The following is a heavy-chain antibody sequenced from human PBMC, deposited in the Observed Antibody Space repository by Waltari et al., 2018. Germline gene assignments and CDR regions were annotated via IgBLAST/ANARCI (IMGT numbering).Heavy chain of an antibody. J-gene: IGHJ4*02. CDR3: AQYSSIFLCDC. D-gene: IGHD3-3*02. V-gene: IGHV3-74*01. CDR1: GFTFSNYW. CDR2: INLDGRII. Sequence: EVQLVESGGGLVQPGGSLRLSCAASGFTFSNYWMHWVRQAPGKGLVSVSQINLDGRIISYADSVKGRFTISRDNAKSTLFLQMDSLRAEDTAVYYCAQYSSIFLCDCWGQGTLVTVSS.